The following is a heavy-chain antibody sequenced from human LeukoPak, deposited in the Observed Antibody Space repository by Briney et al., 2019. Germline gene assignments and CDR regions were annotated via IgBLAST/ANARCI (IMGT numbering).Heavy chain of an antibody. CDR1: GYTFTGYY. CDR3: ARDESRSWYSYRFDP. Sequence: ASVKVSCKAAGYTFTGYYMHWVRQAPGQGLEWMGWINPNSGGRNYAQKFQGRVTMTRATSITTAYMELSTLRSDDTAVYYCARDESRSWYSYRFDPWGQGTLVTVSS. D-gene: IGHD6-13*01. CDR2: INPNSGGR. V-gene: IGHV1-2*02. J-gene: IGHJ5*02.